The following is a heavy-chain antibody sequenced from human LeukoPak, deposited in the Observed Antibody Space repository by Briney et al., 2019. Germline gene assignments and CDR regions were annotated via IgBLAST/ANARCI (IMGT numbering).Heavy chain of an antibody. V-gene: IGHV4-59*08. J-gene: IGHJ1*01. CDR2: VFYSWTT. Sequence: PSETLSPTCAVSGDSINRYYWSWIQKPPGKGLEYMGYVFYSWTTNYNPSLKSRVTISIHTSKKQFSLKLSSVTAADTAVYYCARGTGTSYPFWGQGTLVTVSS. D-gene: IGHD3-10*01. CDR3: ARGTGTSYPF. CDR1: GDSINRYY.